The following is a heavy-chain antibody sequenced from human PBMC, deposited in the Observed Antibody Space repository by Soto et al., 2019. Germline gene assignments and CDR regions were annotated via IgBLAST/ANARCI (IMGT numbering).Heavy chain of an antibody. V-gene: IGHV3-33*01. CDR3: TRDRVTGIYYGMDV. CDR2: IWSDGTNK. Sequence: GGSLRLSCAASGFTFSTYGMHWVRQAPGKGLEWVALIWSDGTNKYYADSVKGRFTISRDNAKNSLYLQMNSLRAEDTAVYYCTRDRVTGIYYGMDVWGQGTTVTVSS. CDR1: GFTFSTYG. J-gene: IGHJ6*02. D-gene: IGHD1-20*01.